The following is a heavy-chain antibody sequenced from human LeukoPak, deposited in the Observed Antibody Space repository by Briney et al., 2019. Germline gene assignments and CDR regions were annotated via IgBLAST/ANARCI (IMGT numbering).Heavy chain of an antibody. CDR3: ASDWGYNHDC. CDR2: ISNSGSTI. CDR1: VSTFSDYY. Sequence: GGSLRLSCAASVSTFSDYYMSWIRQAPGKGLEWVSYISNSGSTIYYTDSVRGRFTISRDNTKNSLYLQMNSLRAEDTALCYCASDWGYNHDCWGQGTLVTVSS. J-gene: IGHJ4*02. D-gene: IGHD5-18*01. V-gene: IGHV3-11*01.